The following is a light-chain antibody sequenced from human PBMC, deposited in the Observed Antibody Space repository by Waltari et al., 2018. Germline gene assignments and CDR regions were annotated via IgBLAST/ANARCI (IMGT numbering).Light chain of an antibody. CDR1: SGHRSNV. CDR3: QTGGHGTWV. CDR2: VNSDGSH. V-gene: IGLV4-69*01. Sequence: LVLTQSPSASASLGASLKLTCTLRSGHRSNVIAWLQQQPEKGPRYLMKVNSDGSHNKGDEIPDRFSGSSSGAERYLTISSLQSEDEADYYCQTGGHGTWVFGGGTKLTVL. J-gene: IGLJ3*02.